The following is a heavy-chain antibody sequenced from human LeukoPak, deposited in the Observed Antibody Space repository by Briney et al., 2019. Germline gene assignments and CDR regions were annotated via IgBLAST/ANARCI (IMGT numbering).Heavy chain of an antibody. J-gene: IGHJ4*02. D-gene: IGHD2/OR15-2a*01. CDR2: INHSGST. CDR1: GGSFSGYY. Sequence: SETLSLTCAAYGGSFSGYYWSWIRQPPGKGLEWIGEINHSGSTNYNPSLKSRVTISVDTSKNQLSLKLSSVTAADTAVYYCARGPLSVYFDYWGQGTLVTVSS. CDR3: ARGPLSVYFDY. V-gene: IGHV4-34*01.